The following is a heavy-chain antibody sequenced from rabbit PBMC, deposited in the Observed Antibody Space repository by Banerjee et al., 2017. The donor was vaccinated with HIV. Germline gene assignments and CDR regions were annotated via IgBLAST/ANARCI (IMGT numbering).Heavy chain of an antibody. V-gene: IGHV1S45*01. CDR2: MDAGKGST. CDR3: ARGFDSFNL. D-gene: IGHD4-2*01. J-gene: IGHJ4*01. CDR1: GFDFSSYYM. Sequence: QQQLEESGGGLVQPGGSLTLSCKASGFDFSSYYMRWVRQAPGKGLEWIGTMDAGKGSTYYASWAKGRFTISKTSSTTVTLQMTSLTAADTATYFCARGFDSFNLWGQGTLVTVS.